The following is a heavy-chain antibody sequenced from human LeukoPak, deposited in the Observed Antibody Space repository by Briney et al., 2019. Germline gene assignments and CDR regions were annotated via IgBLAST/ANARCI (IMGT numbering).Heavy chain of an antibody. J-gene: IGHJ4*02. CDR3: AKGIVVVPTGGYFDY. V-gene: IGHV3-30*18. CDR2: ISYDGSNK. Sequence: PGRSLRLSCAASGFTFSSYGMHWVRQAPGKGLEWVAVISYDGSNKYYADSVKGRFTISRDNSKNTLYLQMNSLRAEDTAVYYCAKGIVVVPTGGYFDYWGQGTLVTVSS. D-gene: IGHD2-2*01. CDR1: GFTFSSYG.